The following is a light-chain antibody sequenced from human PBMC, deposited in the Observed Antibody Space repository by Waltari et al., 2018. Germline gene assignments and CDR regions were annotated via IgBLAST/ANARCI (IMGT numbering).Light chain of an antibody. J-gene: IGKJ1*01. CDR1: QSISSW. CDR2: KAS. CDR3: QQYNSYPWT. V-gene: IGKV1-5*03. Sequence: DIQMTQSPSTMSAYVGDRVRITCRASQSISSWLAWYQQKPGKAPKLLIYKASSLESGVPSRFSGSGSGTEFTLTISSLQPDDFATYYCQQYNSYPWTFGQGTKVEIK.